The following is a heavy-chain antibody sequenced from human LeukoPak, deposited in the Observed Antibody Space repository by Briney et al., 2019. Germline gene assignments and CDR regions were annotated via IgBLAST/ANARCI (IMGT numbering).Heavy chain of an antibody. J-gene: IGHJ4*02. CDR1: GFTFSSYW. CDR3: LAAAGTIG. V-gene: IGHV3-74*01. CDR2: VNNDGSTT. D-gene: IGHD6-13*01. Sequence: GGSLRLSCAASGFTFSSYWMHWVRQAPGKGLVWVSRVNNDGSTTNYADSVEGRFTISRDNTKNTLYLQMNSLRAEDTAVYFCLAAAGTIGWGQGTLVTVSS.